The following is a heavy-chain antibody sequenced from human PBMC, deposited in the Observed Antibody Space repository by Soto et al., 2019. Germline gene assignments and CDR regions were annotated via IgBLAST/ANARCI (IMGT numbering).Heavy chain of an antibody. D-gene: IGHD6-19*01. CDR2: INAGNGNT. J-gene: IGHJ4*02. V-gene: IGHV1-3*01. CDR1: GYTFTSYA. Sequence: QVQLVQSGAEVKKPGASVKVSCKASGYTFTSYAMHWVRHAPGQRLEWMGWINAGNGNTKYSQKFQGRVTITRDTSASTAYMELSSLRSEDTAVYYCARVSGWYYFDYWGQGTLVTVSS. CDR3: ARVSGWYYFDY.